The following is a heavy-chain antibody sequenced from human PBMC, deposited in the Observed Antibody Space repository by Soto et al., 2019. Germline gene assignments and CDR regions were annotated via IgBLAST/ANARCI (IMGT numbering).Heavy chain of an antibody. CDR3: VRDSRTGCSSINCYMH. V-gene: IGHV4-4*02. D-gene: IGHD2-15*01. J-gene: IGHJ4*02. CDR2: IWHTGRP. CDR1: GDSLTNNHW. Sequence: QLQLRESGPGLVRPSGTLSLTCDVSGDSLTNNHWWSWVRQAPGKGLVGIGEIWHTGRPNYNPSLKSRVAISIDKSTNQFSLKLSSVTAADTAVYYCVRDSRTGCSSINCYMHWGQGTLVTVSS.